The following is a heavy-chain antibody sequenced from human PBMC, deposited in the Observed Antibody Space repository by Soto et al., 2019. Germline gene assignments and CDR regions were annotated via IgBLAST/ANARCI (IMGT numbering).Heavy chain of an antibody. CDR3: ARDRAKITIFGVGIKTRLFCYGRDV. Sequence: GASVKVSCKASGGTFSSYYMHWVRQAPGQGLEWMGIINPSGGSTSYAQKFQGRVTMTRDTSTSTVYMELSSLRSEDTAVYYCARDRAKITIFGVGIKTRLFCYGRDVWGQGSKLT. D-gene: IGHD3-3*01. CDR1: GGTFSSYY. V-gene: IGHV1-46*01. J-gene: IGHJ6*02. CDR2: INPSGGST.